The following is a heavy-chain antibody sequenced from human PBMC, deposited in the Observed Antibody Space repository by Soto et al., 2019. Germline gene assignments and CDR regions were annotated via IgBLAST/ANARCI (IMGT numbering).Heavy chain of an antibody. Sequence: GGSLRLSCAASGFTFSSYAMHWVRQAPGKGLEWVAVISYDGSNKYYADSVKGRFTISRDNSKNTLYLQMNSLRAEDTAVYYCARDLEPYYYDSSGYFVETYYYYGMEVWGQGTTVTVSS. CDR2: ISYDGSNK. D-gene: IGHD3-22*01. J-gene: IGHJ6*02. CDR3: ARDLEPYYYDSSGYFVETYYYYGMEV. CDR1: GFTFSSYA. V-gene: IGHV3-30-3*01.